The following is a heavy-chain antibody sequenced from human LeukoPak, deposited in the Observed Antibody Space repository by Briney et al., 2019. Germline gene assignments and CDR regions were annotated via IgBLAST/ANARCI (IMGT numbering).Heavy chain of an antibody. Sequence: PGGSLRLSCAASGLTFNNYAMHWVRQAPGKGLEWVAVILYDEVNKYYADSVKGRFTISRDSSKSTVDLQMNTLRTEDTAVYYCARDGFNLDYWGQGTLVTVSS. J-gene: IGHJ4*02. CDR1: GLTFNNYA. V-gene: IGHV3-30*01. CDR2: ILYDEVNK. CDR3: ARDGFNLDY. D-gene: IGHD1-14*01.